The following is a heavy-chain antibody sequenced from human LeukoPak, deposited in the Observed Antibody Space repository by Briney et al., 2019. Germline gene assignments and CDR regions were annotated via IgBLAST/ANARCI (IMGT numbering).Heavy chain of an antibody. J-gene: IGHJ4*02. CDR1: GFTFDDYA. D-gene: IGHD5-18*01. V-gene: IGHV3-9*01. Sequence: GGSLRLSCAASGFTFDDYAMHWVRQAPGKGLEWVSGISWNSGSIGYADSVKGRFTISRDNAKNSLYLQMNSLRAEDTALYYCAKGFMYTDWGQGTLVTVS. CDR2: ISWNSGSI. CDR3: AKGFMYTD.